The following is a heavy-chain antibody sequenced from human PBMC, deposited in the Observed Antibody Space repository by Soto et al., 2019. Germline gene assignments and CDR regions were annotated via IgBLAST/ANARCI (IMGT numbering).Heavy chain of an antibody. Sequence: PSETLSLTCAVSDYSISSGYYWGWIRQPPGKGLEWIGSMYHSGSTYYNPSLKSRVTISVDTSKNQFFLRMTSVTAPDTAVYYCARAFSGPFCNNLSCPNWFDTWGQRTLVTVSS. CDR1: DYSISSGYY. D-gene: IGHD2-2*01. J-gene: IGHJ5*02. V-gene: IGHV4-38-2*01. CDR3: ARAFSGPFCNNLSCPNWFDT. CDR2: MYHSGST.